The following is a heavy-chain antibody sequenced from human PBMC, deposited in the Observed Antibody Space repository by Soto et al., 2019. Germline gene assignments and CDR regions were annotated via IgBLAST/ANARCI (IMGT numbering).Heavy chain of an antibody. J-gene: IGHJ5*02. CDR1: GGSISSYY. CDR3: ARDRAIAYSGFAP. V-gene: IGHV4-59*01. CDR2: IYYSGTT. D-gene: IGHD2-2*02. Sequence: SETLSLTCTVSGGSISSYYSHWIRQSPEKGLEWIGYIYYSGTTNYNPSLKSRVTISLDTSTNQFSLNLRSVTAADTAVYYCARDRAIAYSGFAPWGQGTLVTVSS.